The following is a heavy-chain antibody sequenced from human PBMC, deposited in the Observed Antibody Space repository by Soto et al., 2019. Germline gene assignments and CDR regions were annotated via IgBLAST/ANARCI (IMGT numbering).Heavy chain of an antibody. CDR3: AGGRAPASHGREELDY. V-gene: IGHV3-33*01. CDR2: IWYDGSNK. J-gene: IGHJ4*02. Sequence: QVQLVESGGGVVQPGRSLRLSCAASGFTFSSYGMHWVRQAPGKGLEWVAVIWYDGSNKYYADSVKGRFTISRDNSKNMLFLQMNSLRAEDTAVYYCAGGRAPASHGREELDYWGQGTLVTVSS. CDR1: GFTFSSYG. D-gene: IGHD1-7*01.